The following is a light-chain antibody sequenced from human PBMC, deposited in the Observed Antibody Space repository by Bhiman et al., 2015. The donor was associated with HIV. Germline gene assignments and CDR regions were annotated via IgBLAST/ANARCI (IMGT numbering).Light chain of an antibody. V-gene: IGLV2-11*01. Sequence: QSALTQPRSVSGSPGQSLTISCTGTNSDVGGYNFVSWYQQHPGKAPKLMIYDVTKRPSGVPDRFSGSKSGNTASLTISGLQAEDEADYYCCSYAGSSTLFGGGTKLTVL. J-gene: IGLJ2*01. CDR3: CSYAGSSTL. CDR1: NSDVGGYNF. CDR2: DVT.